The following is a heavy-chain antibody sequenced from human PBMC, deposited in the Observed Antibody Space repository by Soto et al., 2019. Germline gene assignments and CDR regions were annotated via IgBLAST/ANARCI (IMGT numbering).Heavy chain of an antibody. D-gene: IGHD3-10*01. CDR1: GYTFTTHY. Sequence: QVQLVQSGAEVKKPGASVTVSCKASGYTFTTHYMHWVRQAPGQGLEWMGIINPSGGRTTYALKFQGRVSLTSDTSTNTVYMELSSLRSEDTAVYYCARAGENYGSGTFSLPLRYYFNSWGQGTLVTVSS. V-gene: IGHV1-46*01. CDR2: INPSGGRT. CDR3: ARAGENYGSGTFSLPLRYYFNS. J-gene: IGHJ4*02.